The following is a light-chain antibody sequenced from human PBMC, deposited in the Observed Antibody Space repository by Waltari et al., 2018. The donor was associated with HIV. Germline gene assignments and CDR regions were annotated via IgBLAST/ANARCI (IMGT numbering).Light chain of an antibody. Sequence: QSALTQPASVSGSHGPSITISSPRSSSDVGGYTYVPWYQQHPGEAPKLIIYDVSNRPSGVSNRFSGSKSGNTASLTISGLLAEDEADYYCSSYTIRSTLEFGGGTKLTVL. CDR3: SSYTIRSTLE. CDR1: SSDVGGYTY. J-gene: IGLJ2*01. V-gene: IGLV2-14*03. CDR2: DVS.